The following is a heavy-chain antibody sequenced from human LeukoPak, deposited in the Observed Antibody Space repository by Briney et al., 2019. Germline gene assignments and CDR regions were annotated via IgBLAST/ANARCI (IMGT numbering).Heavy chain of an antibody. CDR1: GGTFSSYA. V-gene: IGHV1-69*13. D-gene: IGHD6-19*01. CDR3: AGAVAGTNWFDP. J-gene: IGHJ5*02. CDR2: IIPIFGTA. Sequence: RASVKVSCKASGGTFSSYAISWVRQAPGQGLEWMGGIIPIFGTANYAQKFQGRVTITADESTSTAYVELSSLRSEDTAVYYCAGAVAGTNWFDPWGQGTLVTVSS.